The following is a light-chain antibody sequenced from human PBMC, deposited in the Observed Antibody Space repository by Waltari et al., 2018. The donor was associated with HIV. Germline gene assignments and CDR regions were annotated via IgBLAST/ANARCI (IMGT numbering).Light chain of an antibody. V-gene: IGLV1-44*01. CDR1: SSKIGSNT. CDR3: AAWHDSLNGSWV. Sequence: QSVLTQPPSASGTPGQRVTIPCSGSSSKIGSNTVNWYQQLPGTAPKLLIYSNNQRPSGVPDRFSCSKSGTSASLAISGLQSEDEADYYCAAWHDSLNGSWVFGGGTKLTVL. CDR2: SNN. J-gene: IGLJ3*02.